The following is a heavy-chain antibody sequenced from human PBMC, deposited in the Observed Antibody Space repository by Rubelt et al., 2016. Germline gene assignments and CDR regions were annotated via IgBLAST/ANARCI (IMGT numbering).Heavy chain of an antibody. CDR1: GFTFNSYA. Sequence: GGGLVQPGGSLRLSCAASGFTFNSYAMTWVRQAPGKGLQWVSGISSSESNTYYAASVKDRVTISRDNTKNTLFLHMNSLRAEDTAVYYCAKGVVPCSSTTCYTLSAFEIWGQGTMVTVFS. V-gene: IGHV3-23*01. D-gene: IGHD2-2*02. CDR3: AKGVVPCSSTTCYTLSAFEI. CDR2: ISSSESNT. J-gene: IGHJ3*02.